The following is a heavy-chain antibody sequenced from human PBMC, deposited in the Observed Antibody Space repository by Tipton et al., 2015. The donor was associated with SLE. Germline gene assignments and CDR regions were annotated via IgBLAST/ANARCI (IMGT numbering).Heavy chain of an antibody. Sequence: LRLSCTVSGGSISSHYWSRIRQPPGKGLEWIGYIYFTGSTNYNPSLKSRVTISVDTSKNQFSLKLSSVTAADTAVYYCARAIVVVPAANRGYYYGMDVWGQGTTVTVSS. CDR3: ARAIVVVPAANRGYYYGMDV. CDR2: IYFTGST. J-gene: IGHJ6*02. CDR1: GGSISSHY. V-gene: IGHV4-59*11. D-gene: IGHD2-2*01.